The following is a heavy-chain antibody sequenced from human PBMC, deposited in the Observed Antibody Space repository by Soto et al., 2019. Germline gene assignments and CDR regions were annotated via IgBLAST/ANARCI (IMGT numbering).Heavy chain of an antibody. CDR2: ISYSGST. J-gene: IGHJ4*02. CDR1: GGSIGSGDYW. D-gene: IGHD6-19*01. V-gene: IGHV4-30-4*01. Sequence: SETLSLTCTVSGGSIGSGDYWWSWIRQSPGKGLEWIGYISYSGSTYYGPSLRSRVTLSVDTSKNQFSVSLSSVTASDSALYYCARASSGWYFDHWGQGTLVTVSS. CDR3: ARASSGWYFDH.